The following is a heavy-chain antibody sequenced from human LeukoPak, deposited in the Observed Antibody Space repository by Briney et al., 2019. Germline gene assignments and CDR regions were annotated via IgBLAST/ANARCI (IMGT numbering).Heavy chain of an antibody. V-gene: IGHV3-30*02. CDR2: IRYDGSNK. CDR3: AKDPCSSSXYWGDYYMDV. Sequence: GGSLRLSCAASGFTFSRYGMHWVRQAPGEGLEWEAFIRYDGSNKYYGDSVKGRFTISRDNSKNTLYLQMNSLRAADTAVYYCAKDPCSSSXYWGDYYMDVWGKGTTVTVSS. J-gene: IGHJ6*03. CDR1: GFTFSRYG. D-gene: IGHD2-2*01.